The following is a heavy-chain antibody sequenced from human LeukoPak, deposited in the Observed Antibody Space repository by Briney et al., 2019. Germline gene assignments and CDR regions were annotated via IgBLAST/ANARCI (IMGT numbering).Heavy chain of an antibody. Sequence: GGTLRLSCVASGFTFSSYGMSWVRQAPGKGLEWGSAISGSGDSTYYADSVKGRFTISRDNAKNTLYLQMNSLRAEDTAVYYCARDDYYGSGTPDYWGQGTLVTVSS. D-gene: IGHD3-10*01. CDR3: ARDDYYGSGTPDY. V-gene: IGHV3-23*01. CDR1: GFTFSSYG. J-gene: IGHJ4*02. CDR2: ISGSGDST.